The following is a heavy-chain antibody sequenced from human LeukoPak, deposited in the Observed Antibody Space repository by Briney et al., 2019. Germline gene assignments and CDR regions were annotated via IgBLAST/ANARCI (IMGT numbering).Heavy chain of an antibody. Sequence: GGSLRLSCAASGFTFSSYWMSWVRQAPGKGLEWVANIKQDGSEKYYVDSVKGRFTISRDNAKNSLYLQMNSLRAEDTAVYYCAREANSNIVVVPAATTYYFDYWGQGTLVTVSS. V-gene: IGHV3-7*01. J-gene: IGHJ4*02. D-gene: IGHD2-2*01. CDR1: GFTFSSYW. CDR3: AREANSNIVVVPAATTYYFDY. CDR2: IKQDGSEK.